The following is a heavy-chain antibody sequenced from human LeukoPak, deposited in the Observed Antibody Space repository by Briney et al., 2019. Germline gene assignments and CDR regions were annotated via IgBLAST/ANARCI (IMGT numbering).Heavy chain of an antibody. V-gene: IGHV4-61*09. J-gene: IGHJ6*03. Sequence: SETLSLTCTVSDDPINSGVYYWNWIRQPAGKGLEWIGHIYTSGTTTNSNPSLKSRVAISLDTPKNRFSLKLSSVTAADTAVYYCARAKKRSGRSRNFYLDVWGKGTTVTVSS. CDR1: DDPINSGVYY. D-gene: IGHD1-26*01. CDR3: ARAKKRSGRSRNFYLDV. CDR2: IYTSGTTT.